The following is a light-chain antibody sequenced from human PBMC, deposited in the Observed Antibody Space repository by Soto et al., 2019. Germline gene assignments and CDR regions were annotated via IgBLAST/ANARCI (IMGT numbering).Light chain of an antibody. J-gene: IGLJ1*01. V-gene: IGLV1-44*01. CDR1: RTNIGSNT. CDR2: NNY. CDR3: QSYDLSLHNYV. Sequence: QSVLTQPPSASGTPGQRVTISCSGSRTNIGSNTVNWYQQLPGTAPSLLIYNNYYRPSGVTDRISASKSGTSASLAISGLQSEDEADYYCQSYDLSLHNYVFGTGTKLTVL.